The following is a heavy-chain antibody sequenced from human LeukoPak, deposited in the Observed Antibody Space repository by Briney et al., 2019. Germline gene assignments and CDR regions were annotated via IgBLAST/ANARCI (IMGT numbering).Heavy chain of an antibody. CDR3: ARGFRGASFGY. Sequence: SETLSLTCAVSGDSISSSNYYWGWIRQPPGKGLEWIGSIYYSGSTYYNPSLKSRVTISVDTSKNQFSLKLSSVTAADTAVYYCARGFRGASFGYWGQGTLVTVSS. J-gene: IGHJ4*02. CDR2: IYYSGST. V-gene: IGHV4-39*07. D-gene: IGHD1-26*01. CDR1: GDSISSSNYY.